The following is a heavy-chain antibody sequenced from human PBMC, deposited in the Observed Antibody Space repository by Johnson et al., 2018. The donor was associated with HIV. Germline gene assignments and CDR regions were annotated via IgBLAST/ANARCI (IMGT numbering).Heavy chain of an antibody. V-gene: IGHV3-15*01. J-gene: IGHJ3*02. CDR1: GFTFSNAW. CDR3: TTGFAAFDI. Sequence: VQLVESGGGLVKPGGSLRLSCVASGFTFSNAWMSWVRQAPGKGLEWVARIKSKTDGGTYAYAAPVKDRFTISRDDSKNTLYLQINILKTEDTAVYYCTTGFAAFDIWGQGTMVTVSS. CDR2: IKSKTDGGTY.